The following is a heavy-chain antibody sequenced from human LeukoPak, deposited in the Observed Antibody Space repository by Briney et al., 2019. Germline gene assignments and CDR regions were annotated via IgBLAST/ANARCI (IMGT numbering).Heavy chain of an antibody. V-gene: IGHV3-11*01. CDR3: ARDYMVRRVSHPFDI. D-gene: IGHD3-10*01. Sequence: PGGSLRLSCAASGFTFSDYYMSWIRQAPGKGLEWVSYISSSGSSIYYADSVKGRFTISRDNAKNSLYLQMNSLRAEDTAVYYCARDYMVRRVSHPFDIWGQGTMVTVSS. J-gene: IGHJ3*02. CDR1: GFTFSDYY. CDR2: ISSSGSSI.